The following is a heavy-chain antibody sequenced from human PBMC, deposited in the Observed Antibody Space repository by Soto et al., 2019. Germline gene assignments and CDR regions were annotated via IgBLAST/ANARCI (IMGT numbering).Heavy chain of an antibody. CDR2: ISAYNGNT. CDR1: GYTFTSHG. Sequence: QVQLVQSGAEVKKPGASVRVSCKASGYTFTSHGINWVRQAPGQGLEWMGWISAYNGNTNYAQKLQGRVTMTTDISTSTAYMELRRLRSDDTAVYYCARGRSNYYDSSGYYSDAFDIWGQGTMVTVSS. J-gene: IGHJ3*02. D-gene: IGHD3-22*01. CDR3: ARGRSNYYDSSGYYSDAFDI. V-gene: IGHV1-18*01.